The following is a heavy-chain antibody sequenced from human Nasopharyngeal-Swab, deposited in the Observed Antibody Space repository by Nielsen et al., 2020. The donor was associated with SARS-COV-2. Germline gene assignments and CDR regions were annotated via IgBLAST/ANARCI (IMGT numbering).Heavy chain of an antibody. J-gene: IGHJ6*02. D-gene: IGHD3-3*01. CDR3: ARDETYYDFWSGYLRRPDYYYYYGMDV. CDR2: ISYDGGNN. Sequence: GGSLRLSCTASGYTFSNYGMHWVRQAPGKGLEWVAVISYDGGNNYYADSVKGRFTISRDYSKNTLYLQMNSLRAEDTAVYYCARDETYYDFWSGYLRRPDYYYYYGMDVWGQGTTVTVSS. V-gene: IGHV3-30*03. CDR1: GYTFSNYG.